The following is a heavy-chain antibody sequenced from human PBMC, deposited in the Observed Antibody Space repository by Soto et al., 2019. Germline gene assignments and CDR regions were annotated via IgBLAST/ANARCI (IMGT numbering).Heavy chain of an antibody. D-gene: IGHD3-3*01. J-gene: IGHJ6*03. Sequence: SETLSLTCTVSGGSISSTVHYWVWIRQPPGKGLEWIGIIYYSGSTNYNPSLKSRVTISVDTSKNQFSLKLSSVTAADTAVYYCARFWRDYDFWSGYPKPDYYYYYMDVWGKGTTVTVSS. V-gene: IGHV4-39*07. CDR3: ARFWRDYDFWSGYPKPDYYYYYMDV. CDR2: IYYSGST. CDR1: GGSISSTVHY.